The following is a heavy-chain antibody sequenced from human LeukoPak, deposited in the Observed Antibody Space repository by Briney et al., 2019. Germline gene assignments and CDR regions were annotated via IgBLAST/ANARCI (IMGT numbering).Heavy chain of an antibody. CDR2: ISGSGGST. D-gene: IGHD3-3*01. V-gene: IGHV3-23*01. CDR1: GFTFSSYA. CDR3: AKIPGIWSGYQNY. Sequence: GGSLRLSCAASGFTFSSYAMSWVRQAPGKGLEWVSAISGSGGSTYYADSVKGRFTISRDNSKNTLYLQMNSLRAEDTAVYYCAKIPGIWSGYQNYWGQRTLVTVSS. J-gene: IGHJ4*02.